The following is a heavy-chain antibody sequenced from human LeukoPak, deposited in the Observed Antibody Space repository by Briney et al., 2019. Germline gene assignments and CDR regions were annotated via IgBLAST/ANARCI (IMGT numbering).Heavy chain of an antibody. CDR3: AREAYYDILTPDY. CDR1: GYTFTGYY. D-gene: IGHD3-9*01. V-gene: IGHV1-2*02. CDR2: INPNSGGT. Sequence: ASVRVSCTASGYTFTGYYMHWVRQAPGQGGEWMGWINPNSGGTNYAQKFQGRVTMTRDTSISTAYMELSRLRSDDTAVYYCAREAYYDILTPDYWGQGTLVTVSS. J-gene: IGHJ4*02.